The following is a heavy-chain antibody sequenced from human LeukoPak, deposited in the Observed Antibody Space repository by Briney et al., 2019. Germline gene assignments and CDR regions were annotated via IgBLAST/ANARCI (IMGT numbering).Heavy chain of an antibody. J-gene: IGHJ4*02. CDR1: GFTVSSNY. Sequence: PGGSLRLSCAASGFTVSSNYMSWVRQAPGKGLEWVSSISSSSSYIYYADSVKGRFTISRDNAKNSLFLQMNSLRAEDTAVYYCARGDEHYYGSGSTTENDYWGQGTLVTVSS. D-gene: IGHD3-10*01. CDR2: ISSSSSYI. CDR3: ARGDEHYYGSGSTTENDY. V-gene: IGHV3-21*01.